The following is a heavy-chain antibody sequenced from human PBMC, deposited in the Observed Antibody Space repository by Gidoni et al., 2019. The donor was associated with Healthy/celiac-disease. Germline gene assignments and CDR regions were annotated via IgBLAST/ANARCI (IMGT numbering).Heavy chain of an antibody. J-gene: IGHJ4*02. Sequence: EVQLVESGGGLVQPGGSLRLSCAASGFTFSIYAMSWVSQAPGKGLEWVSGISGSGGSTYYADSVKGRFTISRDNSKNTLYLQMNSLRAEDTAVYYCAKDAESGYVLPLDYWGQGTLVTVSS. CDR3: AKDAESGYVLPLDY. CDR1: GFTFSIYA. V-gene: IGHV3-23*04. D-gene: IGHD5-12*01. CDR2: ISGSGGST.